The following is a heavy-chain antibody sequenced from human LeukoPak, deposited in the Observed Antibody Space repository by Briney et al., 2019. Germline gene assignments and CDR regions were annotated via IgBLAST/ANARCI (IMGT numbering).Heavy chain of an antibody. D-gene: IGHD3-22*01. CDR2: IRSKAYGGTT. V-gene: IGHV3-49*04. CDR3: TRGAAPATYYYDSSGYYFNDY. J-gene: IGHJ4*02. Sequence: GGSLRLSCAASGFTFSSYAMSWVRQAPGKGLEWVGFIRSKAYGGTTEYAASVKGRFTISRDDSKSIAYLQMNSLKTEDTAVYYCTRGAAPATYYYDSSGYYFNDYWGQGTLVTVSS. CDR1: GFTFSSYA.